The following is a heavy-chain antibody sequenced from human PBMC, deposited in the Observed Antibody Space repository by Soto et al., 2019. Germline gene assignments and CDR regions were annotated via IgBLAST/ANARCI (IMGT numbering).Heavy chain of an antibody. CDR3: ARLPFPWGWFDP. CDR1: GIVFSDY. CDR2: ISGSGRTI. J-gene: IGHJ5*02. Sequence: PGGSLRLSCAASGIVFSDYMSWVRQAPGKGLEWLSYISGSGRTIYSADSVKGRFTISRDNATNSLYLQMNNVRTEDTAVYYCARLPFPWGWFDPWGQGTLVTASS. V-gene: IGHV3-11*01. D-gene: IGHD3-16*01.